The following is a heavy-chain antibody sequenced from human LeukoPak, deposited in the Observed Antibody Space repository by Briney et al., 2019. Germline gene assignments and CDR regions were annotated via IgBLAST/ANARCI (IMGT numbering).Heavy chain of an antibody. V-gene: IGHV4-59*01. CDR2: IYYSGST. CDR1: GGSFSDYY. CDR3: ARQYYYYGMDV. J-gene: IGHJ6*02. Sequence: SETLSLTCAVYGGSFSDYYWTWIRQPPGKGLEWIGYIYYSGSTNYNPSLKSRVTISVDTSKNQFSLKLSSVTAADTAVYYCARQYYYYGMDVWGQGTTVTVSS.